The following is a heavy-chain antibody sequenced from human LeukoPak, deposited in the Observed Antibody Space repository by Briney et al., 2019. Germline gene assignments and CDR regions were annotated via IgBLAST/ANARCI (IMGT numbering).Heavy chain of an antibody. Sequence: PSETLSLTCTVSGGSITGSIYYWAWIRQPPGKGLERIGSIYYSGSTYYSPSLKSRVTISVDTSKNHFSLRLSSVAAADAAVYYCARHSNGEAGAYFDYWGQGTLVTVSS. J-gene: IGHJ4*02. CDR3: ARHSNGEAGAYFDY. V-gene: IGHV4-39*01. CDR1: GGSITGSIYY. D-gene: IGHD3-10*01. CDR2: IYYSGST.